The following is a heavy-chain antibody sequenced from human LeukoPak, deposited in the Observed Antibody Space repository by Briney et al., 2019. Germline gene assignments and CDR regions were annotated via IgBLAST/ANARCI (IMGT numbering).Heavy chain of an antibody. V-gene: IGHV3-23*01. CDR2: ISGSGGST. Sequence: GGSLRLSCAASGFTFSSYAMSWVRQAPGKGLGWVSAISGSGGSTYYADSVKGRFTISRDNSKNTLYLQMNSLRAEDTAVYYCAKVVTSGWYQEYYFDYWGQGTLVTVSS. J-gene: IGHJ4*02. D-gene: IGHD6-19*01. CDR3: AKVVTSGWYQEYYFDY. CDR1: GFTFSSYA.